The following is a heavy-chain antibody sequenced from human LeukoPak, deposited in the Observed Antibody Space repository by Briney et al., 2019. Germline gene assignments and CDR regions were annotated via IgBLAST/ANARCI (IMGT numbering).Heavy chain of an antibody. D-gene: IGHD3-22*01. Sequence: PGGSLRLSCAASGFTFSSYAMSWVRQAPGKGLEWVSAISGSGGSTYYADSVKGRFTISRDNSKNTLYLQMNRLRAEDTAVYYCAKDNHLYYYDSSGYFPLDYWGQGTLVTVSS. CDR2: ISGSGGST. V-gene: IGHV3-23*01. J-gene: IGHJ4*02. CDR3: AKDNHLYYYDSSGYFPLDY. CDR1: GFTFSSYA.